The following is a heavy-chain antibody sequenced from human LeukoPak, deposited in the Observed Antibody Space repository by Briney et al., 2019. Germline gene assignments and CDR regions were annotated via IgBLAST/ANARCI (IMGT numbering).Heavy chain of an antibody. V-gene: IGHV3-74*01. CDR1: GFTFSTHW. CDR2: ISGDGSGT. Sequence: GGSLRLSCAASGFTFSTHWMYWVRQATGKELVWGSRISGDGSGTSYADSVKGRFTISRDNAKDTLYLQMTSLRVEDTAVYSCASLLTPYHGSGGGGMDVWGQGTTVTVSS. CDR3: ASLLTPYHGSGGGGMDV. J-gene: IGHJ6*02. D-gene: IGHD3-10*01.